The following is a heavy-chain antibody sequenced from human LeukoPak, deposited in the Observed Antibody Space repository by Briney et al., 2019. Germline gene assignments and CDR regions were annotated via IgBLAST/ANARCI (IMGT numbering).Heavy chain of an antibody. Sequence: ASVKVSCKASGYTFTGYYMHWVRQAPGQGLEWMGRINPNSGGTNYAQKFQSRVTMTRDTSISTAYMELSRLRSDDTAVYYCARVTYGDYSSFIDYWGQGTLVTVSS. V-gene: IGHV1-2*06. D-gene: IGHD4-17*01. CDR2: INPNSGGT. CDR1: GYTFTGYY. J-gene: IGHJ4*02. CDR3: ARVTYGDYSSFIDY.